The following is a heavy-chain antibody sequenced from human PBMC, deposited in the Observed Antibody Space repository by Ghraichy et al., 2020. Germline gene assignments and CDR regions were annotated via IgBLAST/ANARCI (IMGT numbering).Heavy chain of an antibody. CDR1: GFTFSKYG. J-gene: IGHJ6*02. Sequence: GGSLRLSCAASGFTFSKYGMNWVRQAPGKGLEWVAVISYDGSNKKYAESGRFTISRDNSKNTLYLQMNSLRAEDTGVYYCEKERDTSGYYSFRGDYYGMDVWGQGTTVTVSS. CDR3: EKERDTSGYYSFRGDYYGMDV. V-gene: IGHV3-30*18. D-gene: IGHD3-22*01. CDR2: ISYDGSNK.